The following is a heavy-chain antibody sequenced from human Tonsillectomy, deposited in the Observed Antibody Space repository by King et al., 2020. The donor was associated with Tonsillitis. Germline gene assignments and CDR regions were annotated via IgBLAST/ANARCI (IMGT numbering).Heavy chain of an antibody. J-gene: IGHJ4*02. Sequence: VQLVESGGGVVQPGRSLRLSCAASGFDFGAYGMHWVRQAPGKGLEWVAVIWHDGSHKYYGDSVKGRFTISRDSSKNTLYLQMNSLRADDTAVYFCARDMCGGDCYYFDYWGQGTLVAVSS. D-gene: IGHD2-21*02. CDR3: ARDMCGGDCYYFDY. CDR1: GFDFGAYG. V-gene: IGHV3-33*08. CDR2: IWHDGSHK.